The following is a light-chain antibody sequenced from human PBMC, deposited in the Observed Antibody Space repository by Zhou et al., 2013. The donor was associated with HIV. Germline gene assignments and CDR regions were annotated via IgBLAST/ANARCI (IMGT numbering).Light chain of an antibody. CDR2: AAS. J-gene: IGKJ5*01. Sequence: DIQLTQSPSFLSTSVGDRVTITCRASQGISSYLAWYQQKPGKVPKLLIYAASTLQSGVPSRFSGSGFGTEFTLTISSLQPEDFATYYCQQLNSYPVTFGQGIRLEIK. CDR1: QGISSY. V-gene: IGKV1-9*01. CDR3: QQLNSYPVT.